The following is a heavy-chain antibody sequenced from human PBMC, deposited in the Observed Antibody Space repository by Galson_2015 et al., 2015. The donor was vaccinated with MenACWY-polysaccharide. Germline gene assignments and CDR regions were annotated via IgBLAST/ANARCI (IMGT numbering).Heavy chain of an antibody. J-gene: IGHJ3*02. CDR1: GFRFSNSG. Sequence: SLRLSCAASGFRFSNSGMHWVRQAPGKGLEWVAVIQYAGSTIVYADSVKGRFTISRDNSKTTLFLVMNSLGAEDTAVYYCAREGSKILFHALDTWGQGTMVTVSS. D-gene: IGHD6-13*01. V-gene: IGHV3-33*01. CDR3: AREGSKILFHALDT. CDR2: IQYAGSTI.